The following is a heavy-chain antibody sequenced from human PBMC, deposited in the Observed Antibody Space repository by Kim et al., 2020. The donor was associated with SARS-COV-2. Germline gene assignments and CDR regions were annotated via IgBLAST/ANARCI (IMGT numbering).Heavy chain of an antibody. CDR2: IFHSGST. CDR3: ARPTYCSGSHCSIKYYYGMDG. D-gene: IGHD2-15*01. CDR1: GDSINNSYW. Sequence: SETLSLTCVVSGDSINNSYWWCWVRQPPGKGLEWIGVIFHSGSTNYNPSLESRVAISVDKSKNQISLTVTSVTAADTAVYYCARPTYCSGSHCSIKYYYGMDGGSQGTTVSVSS. V-gene: IGHV4-4*02. J-gene: IGHJ6*02.